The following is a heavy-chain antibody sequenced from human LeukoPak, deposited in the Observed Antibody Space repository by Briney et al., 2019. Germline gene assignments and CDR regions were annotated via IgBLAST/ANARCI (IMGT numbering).Heavy chain of an antibody. D-gene: IGHD2-2*01. Sequence: SETLSLTCTVSGGSISSYYWSWIRQPPGKGLEWIGYIYTSGSTNYNPSLKSRVTISVDTSKNQFSLKLSSVIAADTAVYYCARYCSSTSCPGSSYYYYYMDVWGKGTTVTVSS. V-gene: IGHV4-4*09. J-gene: IGHJ6*03. CDR3: ARYCSSTSCPGSSYYYYYMDV. CDR2: IYTSGST. CDR1: GGSISSYY.